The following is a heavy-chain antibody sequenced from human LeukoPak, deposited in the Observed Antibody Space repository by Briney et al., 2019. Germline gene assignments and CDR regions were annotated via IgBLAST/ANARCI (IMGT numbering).Heavy chain of an antibody. CDR1: GGSISSYY. CDR2: IYYSGST. V-gene: IGHV4-59*01. D-gene: IGHD6-13*01. CDR3: ARARIAAARRFDY. J-gene: IGHJ4*02. Sequence: SETLSLTCTVSGGSISSYYWSWIRQPPGKGLEWIGYIYYSGSTNYNPSLKSRVTISVDTSKNQFSLKLSSVTAADTAVYYCARARIAAARRFDYWGQGTLVTVSS.